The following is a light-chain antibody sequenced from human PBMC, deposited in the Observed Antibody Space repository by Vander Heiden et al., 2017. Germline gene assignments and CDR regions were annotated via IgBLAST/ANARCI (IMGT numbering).Light chain of an antibody. J-gene: IGKJ4*01. CDR3: QQCYSTPS. Sequence: DIQMTQSSFSLSASVGDRVTITCRASQSSSSYLKWYQQKPRKAPKLLIYAASRLQSGVPSRFSGSGSATDFTLTSSSLQHEDFATYYRQQCYSTPSFGGGTKVEIK. V-gene: IGKV1-39*01. CDR1: QSSSSY. CDR2: AAS.